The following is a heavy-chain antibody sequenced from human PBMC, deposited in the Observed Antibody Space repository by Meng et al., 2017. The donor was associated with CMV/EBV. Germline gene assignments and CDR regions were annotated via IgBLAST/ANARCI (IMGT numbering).Heavy chain of an antibody. CDR2: INPNSGGT. CDR3: AKEGAAAGLTNYYYGMDV. Sequence: ASVKVSCKASGYTFTGYYMHWVRQAPGQGLERMGWINPNSGGTNYAQKFQGRVTMTRDTSISTAYMELGRLGSDDTAVYYCAKEGAAAGLTNYYYGMDVWGQGTTVTVSS. V-gene: IGHV1-2*02. CDR1: GYTFTGYY. J-gene: IGHJ6*02. D-gene: IGHD6-13*01.